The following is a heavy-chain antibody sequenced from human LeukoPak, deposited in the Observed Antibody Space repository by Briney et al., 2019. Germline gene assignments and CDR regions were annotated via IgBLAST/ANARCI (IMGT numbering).Heavy chain of an antibody. Sequence: GASVKVSCKASGYTFTGYYIHWVRQAPGQGLEWMGWINPNSGGTNYAQKFQGRVTMTRDTSISAAYMELSRLRSDDTAVYYCARDEIEYYYYMDVWGKGTTVTVSS. D-gene: IGHD3-22*01. J-gene: IGHJ6*03. CDR1: GYTFTGYY. CDR2: INPNSGGT. CDR3: ARDEIEYYYYMDV. V-gene: IGHV1-2*02.